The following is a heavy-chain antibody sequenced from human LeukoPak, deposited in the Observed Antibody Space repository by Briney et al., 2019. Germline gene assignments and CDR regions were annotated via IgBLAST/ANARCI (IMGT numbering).Heavy chain of an antibody. CDR2: IYSGGST. Sequence: GGSLRHSCAASGFTVSTNYMSWVRQAPGKGLEWVSVIYSGGSTYYADSVKGRFTISRDNSKNTLYLQMNSLRAEDTAVYYCARDRVLYYYDSSGTSFSDVWGQGTTVTVSS. CDR1: GFTVSTNY. D-gene: IGHD3-22*01. V-gene: IGHV3-66*01. J-gene: IGHJ6*02. CDR3: ARDRVLYYYDSSGTSFSDV.